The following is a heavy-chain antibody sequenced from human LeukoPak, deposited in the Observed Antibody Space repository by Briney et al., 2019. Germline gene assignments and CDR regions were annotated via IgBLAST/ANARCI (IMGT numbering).Heavy chain of an antibody. CDR2: IYYSGST. J-gene: IGHJ5*02. D-gene: IGHD3-3*01. Sequence: SETLSLTCTVSGGSISSYYWSWIRQPPGKGLEWIGYIYYSGSTNYNPSLKSRVTISVDTSKNQFSLKLSSVTAADTAVYYCARGRGSRITIFGVANNWFDPRGQGTLVTVSS. CDR3: ARGRGSRITIFGVANNWFDP. V-gene: IGHV4-59*01. CDR1: GGSISSYY.